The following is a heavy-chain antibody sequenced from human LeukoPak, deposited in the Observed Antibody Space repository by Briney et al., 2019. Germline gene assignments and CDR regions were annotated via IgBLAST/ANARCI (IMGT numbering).Heavy chain of an antibody. CDR3: ARGGSVSDPPFGY. CDR2: INPNSGGT. Sequence: ASVKVSCEASGYTFTGYYMHWVRQAPGQGLEWMGWINPNSGGTNYAQKFQGRVTMTRDTSISTAYMELSSLRSDDTAVYYCARGGSVSDPPFGYWGQGTLVTVSS. D-gene: IGHD5/OR15-5a*01. V-gene: IGHV1-2*02. CDR1: GYTFTGYY. J-gene: IGHJ4*02.